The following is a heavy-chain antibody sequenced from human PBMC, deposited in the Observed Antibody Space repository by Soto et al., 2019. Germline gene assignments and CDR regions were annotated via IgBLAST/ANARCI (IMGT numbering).Heavy chain of an antibody. CDR1: GDSVSSNSAA. J-gene: IGHJ6*02. CDR2: TYYRSKWYN. Sequence: QVQLQQSGPGLVKPSQTLSLTCAISGDSVSSNSAAWNWIRQSPSRGLEWLGRTYYRSKWYNDYAVSVKSRITINPDTSKNQFSLQLNSVTPEDTAVYYCARGYDFWSGYYQGYYYYGMDVWGQGTTVTVSS. V-gene: IGHV6-1*01. CDR3: ARGYDFWSGYYQGYYYYGMDV. D-gene: IGHD3-3*01.